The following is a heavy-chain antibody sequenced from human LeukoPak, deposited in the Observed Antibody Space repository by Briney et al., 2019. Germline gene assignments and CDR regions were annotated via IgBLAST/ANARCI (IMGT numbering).Heavy chain of an antibody. CDR1: GGSISSYY. CDR2: IYYSGST. Sequence: NPSETLSLTCTVSGGSISSYYWSWIRQPPGKGLEWIGYIYYSGSTNYNPSLKSRVTMSVDTSKNQFSLKLSSVTAADTAVYYCARGFPSGWYHSFYIWGQGTMVTVSS. CDR3: ARGFPSGWYHSFYI. V-gene: IGHV4-59*12. D-gene: IGHD6-19*01. J-gene: IGHJ3*02.